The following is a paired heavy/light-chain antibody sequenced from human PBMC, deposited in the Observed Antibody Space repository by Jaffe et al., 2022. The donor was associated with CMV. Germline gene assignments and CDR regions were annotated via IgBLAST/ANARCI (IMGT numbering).Light chain of an antibody. V-gene: IGLV2-14*01. CDR3: GSYTSGLWV. J-gene: IGLJ1*01. CDR1: SSDVGGYNY. CDR2: DVS. Sequence: QSALTQPASVSGSPGQSITISCTGASSDVGGYNYVSWYQQHPGRAPKLMIYDVSNRPSGVSNRFSGSKSGNTASLTISGLQAEDDSDYYCGSYTSGLWVFGTGTKVTVL.
Heavy chain of an antibody. CDR2: IYYSGST. J-gene: IGHJ4*02. V-gene: IGHV4-39*01. CDR1: GGSVTSTTYF. D-gene: IGHD1-20*01. Sequence: QLQLQESGPGLVKPSETLSLTCTVSGGSVTSTTYFWGWIRQPPGKGLEWIASIYYSGSTYNNPSLKSRVTISVDTSKNQFSLKLSSVTAADTALYFCATHQKYNRAFDYWGQGTLVTVSS. CDR3: ATHQKYNRAFDY.